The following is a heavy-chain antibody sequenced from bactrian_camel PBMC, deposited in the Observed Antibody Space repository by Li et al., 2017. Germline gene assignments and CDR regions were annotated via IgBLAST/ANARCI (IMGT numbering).Heavy chain of an antibody. CDR3: AADPFFAVASFCRGANY. V-gene: IGHV3S40*01. Sequence: VQLVESGGGLVQPGGSLRLSCAASGFTFSTYDMSWVRQAPGKGLEWVSAINSGGGSTYYADSVKGRFTISRDNAKNTLYLQMDNLKPDDTAAYLCAADPFFAVASFCRGANYWGQGTQVTVS. CDR2: INSGGGST. CDR1: GFTFSTYD. D-gene: IGHD4*01. J-gene: IGHJ4*01.